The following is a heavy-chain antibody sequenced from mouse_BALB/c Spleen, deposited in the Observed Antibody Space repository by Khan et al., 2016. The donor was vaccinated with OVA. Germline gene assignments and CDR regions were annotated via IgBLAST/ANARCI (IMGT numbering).Heavy chain of an antibody. Sequence: QVRLQQSGAELARPGASVKMSCKASGYTFTSYTMHWVRQRPGQAPEWVGHINPSNYYTNYNQNFTDKATLIVDKSSSTAYMQLSSLTSEDSAVYYCVREGDYRRCDGWVAYWGQGTLVTVSA. CDR1: GYTFTSYT. J-gene: IGHJ3*01. CDR3: VREGDYRRCDGWVAY. CDR2: INPSNYYT. V-gene: IGHV1-4*01. D-gene: IGHD1-1*01.